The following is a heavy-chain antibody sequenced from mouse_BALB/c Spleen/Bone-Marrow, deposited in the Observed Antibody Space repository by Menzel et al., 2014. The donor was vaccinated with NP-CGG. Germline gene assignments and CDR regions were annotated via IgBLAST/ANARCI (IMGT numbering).Heavy chain of an antibody. Sequence: EVHLVESGGGLVRPGGSLKLSCAASGFTFSSYGVSWVRQTPEKRLEWVATISNGGNYTYYPDSVKGRFTISRDNAKNTLYLQMSSLRSEDTAMYYCTRQRGDYGMDYWGQGTSVTVSS. V-gene: IGHV5-9-3*01. J-gene: IGHJ4*01. CDR2: ISNGGNYT. D-gene: IGHD1-1*02. CDR3: TRQRGDYGMDY. CDR1: GFTFSSYG.